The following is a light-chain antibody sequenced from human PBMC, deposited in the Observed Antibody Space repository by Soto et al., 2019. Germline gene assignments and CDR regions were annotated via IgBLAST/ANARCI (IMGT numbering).Light chain of an antibody. CDR2: GAS. V-gene: IGKV3-20*01. CDR3: QQHGSSPFT. CDR1: QSVTSSY. Sequence: EVVLTQSPGTLSLSPGERATLSCRASQSVTSSYLAWYQQKPGQAPRLLIYGASTRATGIPDRFSASGSGTYFTLTSSRLEPEDVAVYYCQQHGSSPFTFGPGTKVHIK. J-gene: IGKJ3*01.